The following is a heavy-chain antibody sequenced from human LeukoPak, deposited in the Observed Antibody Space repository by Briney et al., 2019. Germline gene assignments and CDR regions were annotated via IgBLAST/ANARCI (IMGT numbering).Heavy chain of an antibody. J-gene: IGHJ3*02. CDR1: GYTFNGYY. D-gene: IGHD3-3*01. CDR2: INPNSGVT. Sequence: GASVNVSCKASGYTFNGYYLHWVRQAPGQGLEWMGWINPNSGVTKFAQQFQGRVTMTWDTSVSTAYMELSRLTSDDTAMYYCARFGVVTNDAFDIWGQGTMVTISS. V-gene: IGHV1-2*02. CDR3: ARFGVVTNDAFDI.